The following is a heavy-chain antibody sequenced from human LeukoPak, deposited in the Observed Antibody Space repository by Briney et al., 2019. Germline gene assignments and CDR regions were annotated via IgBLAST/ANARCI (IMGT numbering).Heavy chain of an antibody. J-gene: IGHJ4*02. CDR1: GFAFSSYW. Sequence: PGGSLRLSCAASGFAFSSYWIHWVRQAPGKGLVWVSRINSDGSSTTYADSVKGRFTISRDNAKNTLYLQMNSLRAEDTAVYYCAKLMVRGVIWYYFDYWGQGTLVTVSS. CDR3: AKLMVRGVIWYYFDY. CDR2: INSDGSST. V-gene: IGHV3-74*01. D-gene: IGHD3-10*01.